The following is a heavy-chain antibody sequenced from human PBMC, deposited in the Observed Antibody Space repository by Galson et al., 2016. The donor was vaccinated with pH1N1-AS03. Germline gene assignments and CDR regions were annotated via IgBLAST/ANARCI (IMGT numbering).Heavy chain of an antibody. V-gene: IGHV3-33*06. Sequence: SLRLSCAASGFIFSSYCMYWVRQAPGKGLEWVAVIWFDGNDKYYADSVKGRFTISRDNSKNLLYLQMNSLRAEDSAAYYCAKDGVRLQVTESSAFDIWGQGTMVTVSS. CDR1: GFIFSSYC. CDR2: IWFDGNDK. J-gene: IGHJ3*02. D-gene: IGHD3-3*01. CDR3: AKDGVRLQVTESSAFDI.